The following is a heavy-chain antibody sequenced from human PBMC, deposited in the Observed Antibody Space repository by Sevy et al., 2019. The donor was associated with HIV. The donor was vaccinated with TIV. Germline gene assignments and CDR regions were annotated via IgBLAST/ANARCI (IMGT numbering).Heavy chain of an antibody. V-gene: IGHV4-34*01. CDR2: INHSGST. Sequence: SETLSLTCAVYGGSFSGYYWSWIRQPPGKGLEWIGEINHSGSTNYNPSLKSRVTISVDTSKNQFSLKLCSVTAADTAVYYCARGRGVAVAGTRISYWGQGTLVTVSS. J-gene: IGHJ4*02. CDR3: ARGRGVAVAGTRISY. CDR1: GGSFSGYY. D-gene: IGHD6-19*01.